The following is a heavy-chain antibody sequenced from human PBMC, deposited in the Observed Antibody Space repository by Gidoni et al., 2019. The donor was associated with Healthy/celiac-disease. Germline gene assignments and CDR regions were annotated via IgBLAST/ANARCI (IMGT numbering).Heavy chain of an antibody. CDR1: GFTFDDYA. CDR3: AKDGEDIPFDY. CDR2: ISWNSGSI. Sequence: EVQLVESGGGLVQPGRSLRLACAASGFTFDDYAMHWVRQAPGKGLEWVSGISWNSGSIGYADSVKGRFTISRDNAKNSLYLQMTSLRAEDTALYYCAKDGEDIPFDYWGQGTLVTVSS. D-gene: IGHD2-15*01. J-gene: IGHJ4*02. V-gene: IGHV3-9*01.